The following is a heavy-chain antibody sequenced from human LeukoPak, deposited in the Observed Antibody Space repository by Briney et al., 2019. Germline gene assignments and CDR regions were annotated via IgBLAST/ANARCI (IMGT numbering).Heavy chain of an antibody. V-gene: IGHV3-30*04. CDR2: ISYDGSNK. CDR1: GFTFNNYA. Sequence: GGSLRLSCAASGFTFNNYAMHWVRQAPGKGLEWVAVISYDGSNKYHADSVKGRFTISRDNSKNTLYLQMNSLRAEDTAVYYCARDGHYYDSSGHLTWEGYFDYWGQGTLVTVSS. CDR3: ARDGHYYDSSGHLTWEGYFDY. D-gene: IGHD3-22*01. J-gene: IGHJ4*02.